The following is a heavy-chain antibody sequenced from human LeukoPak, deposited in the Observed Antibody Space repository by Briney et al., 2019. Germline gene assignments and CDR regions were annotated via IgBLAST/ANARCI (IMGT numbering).Heavy chain of an antibody. CDR1: GFIFSSYS. V-gene: IGHV3-48*04. D-gene: IGHD6-19*01. J-gene: IGHJ3*02. CDR2: INSDSSTI. Sequence: GGSLRLSCAASGFIFSSYSLNWVRQAPGKGLEWVSYINSDSSTIHYADSVKGRFTISRDNAKNSLYLQMNSLRAEDMALYYCAKGYRIAVAGTYLPDAFDIWGQGTMVTVSS. CDR3: AKGYRIAVAGTYLPDAFDI.